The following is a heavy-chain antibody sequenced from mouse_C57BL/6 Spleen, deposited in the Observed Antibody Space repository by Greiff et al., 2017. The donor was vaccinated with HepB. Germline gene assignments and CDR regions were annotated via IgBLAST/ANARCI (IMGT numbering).Heavy chain of an antibody. V-gene: IGHV1-80*01. Sequence: QVQLKESGAELVKPGASVKISCKASGYAFSSYWMNWVKQRPGKGLEWIGQIYPGDGDTNYNGKFKGKATLTADKSSSTAYMQLSSLTSEDSAVYFCARWPFYGYDDAMDYWGQGTSVTVSS. D-gene: IGHD2-2*01. CDR3: ARWPFYGYDDAMDY. CDR1: GYAFSSYW. J-gene: IGHJ4*01. CDR2: IYPGDGDT.